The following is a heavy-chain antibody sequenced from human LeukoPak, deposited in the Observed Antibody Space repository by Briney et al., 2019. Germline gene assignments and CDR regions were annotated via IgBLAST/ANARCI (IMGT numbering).Heavy chain of an antibody. Sequence: GGSLRLSCAASGFTFSTYAMSWVGQAAGKGVEWVSLISGSGGGTYYADSVKGRFTISRDNAKNSLYLQMNSLRAEDTAVYYCATPGYYDFWSFDYWGQGTLVTVSS. CDR2: ISGSGGGT. D-gene: IGHD3-3*01. J-gene: IGHJ4*02. V-gene: IGHV3-23*01. CDR1: GFTFSTYA. CDR3: ATPGYYDFWSFDY.